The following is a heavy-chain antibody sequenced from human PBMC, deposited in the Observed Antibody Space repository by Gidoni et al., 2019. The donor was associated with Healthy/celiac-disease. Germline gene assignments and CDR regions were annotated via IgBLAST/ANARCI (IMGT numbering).Heavy chain of an antibody. CDR3: AKGYYYGSGSYYPLFDY. D-gene: IGHD3-10*01. CDR2: ISGSGGST. CDR1: GFTFGSYA. V-gene: IGHV3-23*01. Sequence: EVQLLESGGGLVQPGGSLRLSCAAAGFTFGSYAMSWVRQAPGKGMEWVSAISGSGGSTYYADSVKGRFTISRDNSKNTLYLQMNSLRAEDTAVYYCAKGYYYGSGSYYPLFDYWGQGTLVTVSS. J-gene: IGHJ4*02.